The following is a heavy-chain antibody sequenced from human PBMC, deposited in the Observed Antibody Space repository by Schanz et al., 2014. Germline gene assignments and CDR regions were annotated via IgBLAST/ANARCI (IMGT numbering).Heavy chain of an antibody. D-gene: IGHD6-6*01. J-gene: IGHJ5*02. Sequence: VQLVESGGGLVQPGGSLRLSCAASGFIFDDYGMSWVRQVPGKGLEWVSGINWNGGDTSYADSVKGRFIISRDNAKNSLYLEMNSLRAGDTAFYHCARGSSASLSRVWFDLWGQGTLVTVSS. CDR1: GFIFDDYG. CDR2: INWNGGDT. V-gene: IGHV3-20*01. CDR3: ARGSSASLSRVWFDL.